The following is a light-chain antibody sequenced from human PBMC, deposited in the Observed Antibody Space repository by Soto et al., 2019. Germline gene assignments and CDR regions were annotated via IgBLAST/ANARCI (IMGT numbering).Light chain of an antibody. CDR1: QSVSSN. Sequence: EIVMTQSPATLSVSPGERATLSCRASQSVSSNLAWYQQKPGQAPRLLIYDASSRATGIPDRFSGGGSGTDFTLTISSLQPEDVATYYCLQHHSYPQTFGQGTKVDIK. V-gene: IGKV3D-15*01. CDR3: LQHHSYPQT. J-gene: IGKJ1*01. CDR2: DAS.